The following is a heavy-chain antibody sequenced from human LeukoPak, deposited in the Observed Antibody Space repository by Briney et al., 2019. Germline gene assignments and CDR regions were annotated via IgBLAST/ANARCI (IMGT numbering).Heavy chain of an antibody. CDR1: GFTFSSYA. CDR3: ARGYGDYEFLDY. V-gene: IGHV3-23*01. D-gene: IGHD4-17*01. J-gene: IGHJ4*02. CDR2: ISGSGGST. Sequence: GGSLTLSCAASGFTFSSYAMSWVRQAPGEGLEWVSAISGSGGSTYYADSVKGRFTISRDNAKNSLYLQMNSLRAEDTAVYYCARGYGDYEFLDYWGQGTLVTVSS.